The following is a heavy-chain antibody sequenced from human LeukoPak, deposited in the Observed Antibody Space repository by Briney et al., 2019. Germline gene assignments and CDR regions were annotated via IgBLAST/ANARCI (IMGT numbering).Heavy chain of an antibody. D-gene: IGHD7-27*01. Sequence: GGSLRLSCEASGFTFGTYGMTWVRQAPGKGLEWVSGITGSSTWTYYADSVRGRFTIPRDNSKNTLHLQMNNLTADDTAIYYCARELVSLGTGYFDLWGRGTLVTVSS. J-gene: IGHJ2*01. CDR2: ITGSSTWT. CDR3: ARELVSLGTGYFDL. CDR1: GFTFGTYG. V-gene: IGHV3-23*01.